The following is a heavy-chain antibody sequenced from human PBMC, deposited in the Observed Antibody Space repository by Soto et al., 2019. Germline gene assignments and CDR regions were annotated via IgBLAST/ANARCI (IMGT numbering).Heavy chain of an antibody. CDR1: GFTFSSYA. J-gene: IGHJ4*02. CDR2: ISGSGGTT. D-gene: IGHD3-10*01. Sequence: GGSLRLSCTASGFTFSSYAMGWVRQAPGKGLEWVSVISGSGGTTYYADSVKGRFSISRDNSKNTLYLQMNSLRPEDTAVYYCAKLFSGSGSSYICTNFDSWGQCPLLTVSS. V-gene: IGHV3-23*01. CDR3: AKLFSGSGSSYICTNFDS.